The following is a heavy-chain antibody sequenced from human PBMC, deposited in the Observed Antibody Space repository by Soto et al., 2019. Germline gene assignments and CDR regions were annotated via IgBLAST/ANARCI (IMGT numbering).Heavy chain of an antibody. CDR3: ARDPDTYYYGSGSTE. V-gene: IGHV3-21*01. CDR1: GFTFSSYS. CDR2: ISSSSSYI. J-gene: IGHJ4*02. Sequence: EVQLVKSGGGLVNPGGSLRLSCAASGFTFSSYSMNWVRQAPGKGLEWVSSISSSSSYIYYADSVKGRFTISRDNAKNSLYLQMNSLRAEDTAVYYCARDPDTYYYGSGSTEWRQGTLVTVSS. D-gene: IGHD3-10*01.